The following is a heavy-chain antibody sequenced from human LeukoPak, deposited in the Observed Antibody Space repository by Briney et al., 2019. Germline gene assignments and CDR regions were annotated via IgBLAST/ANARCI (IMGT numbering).Heavy chain of an antibody. CDR2: FDLEDGEA. CDR1: GYTLTELS. J-gene: IGHJ3*02. CDR3: ARDPIPKYYDFWSGYYPDAFDI. V-gene: IGHV1-24*01. D-gene: IGHD3-3*01. Sequence: ASVKVSCKVSGYTLTELSMHWVRQAPGKGLEWMGGFDLEDGEAIYAQRFQGRVTMTEDTSTDTAYMELSSLRSEDTAVYYCARDPIPKYYDFWSGYYPDAFDIWGQGTMVTVSS.